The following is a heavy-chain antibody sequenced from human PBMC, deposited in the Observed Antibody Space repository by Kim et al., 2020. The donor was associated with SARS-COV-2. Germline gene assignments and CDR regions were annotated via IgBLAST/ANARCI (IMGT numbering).Heavy chain of an antibody. D-gene: IGHD6-13*01. V-gene: IGHV4-31*03. Sequence: SETLSLTCTVSGGSISSSSSYWSWIRQHPGKGLEFIGYIYYGGSTYYNPSLKSRVTVSIDTSKNQFSLKLSSVTAADTAVYYCAREAAGDTSFDYWGQGT. CDR3: AREAAGDTSFDY. J-gene: IGHJ4*02. CDR1: GGSISSSSSY. CDR2: IYYGGST.